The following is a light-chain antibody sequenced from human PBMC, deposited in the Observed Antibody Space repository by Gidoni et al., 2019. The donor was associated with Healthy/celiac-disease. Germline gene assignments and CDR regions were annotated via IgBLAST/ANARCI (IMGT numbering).Light chain of an antibody. Sequence: EIVLTQSPGTLSLSPGERATLSCRASQSVSSSYLAWYQQKPGQAPRLLIYVASSRATGIPDRFSGSGSGTDFTLTISRLEPEDFAVYYCQQYGSSPPMCSFGQGTKLEIK. CDR1: QSVSSSY. V-gene: IGKV3-20*01. CDR3: QQYGSSPPMCS. CDR2: VAS. J-gene: IGKJ2*04.